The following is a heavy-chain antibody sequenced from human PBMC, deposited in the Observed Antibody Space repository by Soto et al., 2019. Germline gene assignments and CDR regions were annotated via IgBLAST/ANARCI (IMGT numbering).Heavy chain of an antibody. V-gene: IGHV3-23*01. CDR1: GFTFSSYA. D-gene: IGHD6-19*01. CDR2: ISGSGGST. CDR3: AKDFDSYSSGRYGMDV. Sequence: GGSLSLSCAASGFTFSSYAMSWVRQAPGKGLEWVSAISGSGGSTYYADSVKGRFTISRDNSKNTLYLQMNSLRAEDTAVYYCAKDFDSYSSGRYGMDVWGQGNTVTVAS. J-gene: IGHJ6*02.